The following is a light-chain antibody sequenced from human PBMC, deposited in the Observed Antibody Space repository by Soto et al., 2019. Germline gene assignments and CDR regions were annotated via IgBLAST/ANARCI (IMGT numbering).Light chain of an antibody. CDR2: DVS. V-gene: IGLV2-11*01. Sequence: QSALTQPRSVSGSPGQSVTISCTGTSSDVGGYNYVSWYQQHPGKAPKLMIYDVSQRPSGVPDRFSGSKSGNTASLTISGLQAEDEDDYYCCSYAGSYTYVFGTGTKLTGL. J-gene: IGLJ1*01. CDR1: SSDVGGYNY. CDR3: CSYAGSYTYV.